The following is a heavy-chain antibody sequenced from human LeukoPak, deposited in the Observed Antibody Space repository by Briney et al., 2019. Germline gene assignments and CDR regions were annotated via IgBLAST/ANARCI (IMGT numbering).Heavy chain of an antibody. V-gene: IGHV3-66*01. CDR3: ARVGRGSYGYSDY. Sequence: GGSLRLSCAASGFTVSDNYMSWVRQAPGKGLEWVSVIYSGGSTYYADSVKGRFTISRDNSKNTLYLQMNSLRADDTAVYYCARVGRGSYGYSDYWGQGTLVTVSS. J-gene: IGHJ4*02. D-gene: IGHD5-18*01. CDR2: IYSGGST. CDR1: GFTVSDNY.